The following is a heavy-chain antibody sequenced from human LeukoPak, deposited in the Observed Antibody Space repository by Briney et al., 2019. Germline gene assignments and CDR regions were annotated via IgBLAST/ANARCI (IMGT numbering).Heavy chain of an antibody. CDR1: GFTFSSYA. CDR2: ISYDDSNE. CDR3: AKAPVTSCRGAFCYPFDY. J-gene: IGHJ4*02. D-gene: IGHD2-15*01. Sequence: GGSLRLFCAASGFTFSSYAMHWVRQAPGKGLEWVAIISYDDSNEYYADSVKGRFTISRDTSRSTLYLQMNSLRAEDAAVYYCAKAPVTSCRGAFCYPFDYWGQGTLVTVSS. V-gene: IGHV3-30*04.